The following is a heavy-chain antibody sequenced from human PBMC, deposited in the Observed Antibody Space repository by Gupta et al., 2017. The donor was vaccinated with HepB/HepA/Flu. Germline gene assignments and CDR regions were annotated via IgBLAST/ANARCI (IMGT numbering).Heavy chain of an antibody. J-gene: IGHJ6*02. Sequence: QVQLQESGPGLVKPSETLSLTFTVSGGSISNHHLSWVRQPPGKGLEWIGYLYHSGSTNYNPSLKSRVTISTDTSKNQLLLKLRSVTAADTAVYYCARDLLREYGMDVWGQGTTVTVSS. D-gene: IGHD2-15*01. CDR3: ARDLLREYGMDV. V-gene: IGHV4-59*11. CDR2: LYHSGST. CDR1: GGSISNHH.